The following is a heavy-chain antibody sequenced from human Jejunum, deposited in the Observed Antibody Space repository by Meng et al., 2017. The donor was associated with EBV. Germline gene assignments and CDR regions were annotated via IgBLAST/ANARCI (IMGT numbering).Heavy chain of an antibody. Sequence: QVQLVQSGSELREPGXSVXXSCKASGYIFTTYSMNWVRQAPGQGLEWMGYISYNTGNPSYAQGFTGRFVFSWDTSVNTAYLQISSLRAEDTAVYYCARDRRVGSYDYWGQGTLVTVSS. V-gene: IGHV7-4-1*02. CDR3: ARDRRVGSYDY. J-gene: IGHJ4*02. CDR1: GYIFTTYS. D-gene: IGHD1-26*01. CDR2: ISYNTGNP.